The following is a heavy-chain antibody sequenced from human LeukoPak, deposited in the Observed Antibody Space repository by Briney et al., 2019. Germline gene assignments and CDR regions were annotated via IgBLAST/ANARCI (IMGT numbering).Heavy chain of an antibody. J-gene: IGHJ4*02. CDR2: ISYDGSNK. CDR1: GFTFSSYG. D-gene: IGHD5-18*01. V-gene: IGHV3-30*18. Sequence: GGSLRLSCAASGFTFSSYGMQWVRRAPGKGLEWVAVISYDGSNKYYADSVKGRFTISRDNSKNTLDLLMNSLRTEDTAVYYCAKGYKWGYGYYFDYWGQGTLVTVSS. CDR3: AKGYKWGYGYYFDY.